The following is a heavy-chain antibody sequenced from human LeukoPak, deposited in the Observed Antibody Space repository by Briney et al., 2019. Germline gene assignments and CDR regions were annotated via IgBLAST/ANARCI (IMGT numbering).Heavy chain of an antibody. Sequence: GGSLRLSCAASILTFNADVMGWVRQAPGKGLECISAISGSGGRTYYADSVKERFAFSRDNSRNTLYLQMNSLRLEDTAIYYCARVSGRIQIWPQPFGDGMDVWGQGTTVTVSS. D-gene: IGHD5-18*01. V-gene: IGHV3-23*01. J-gene: IGHJ6*02. CDR2: ISGSGGRT. CDR1: ILTFNADV. CDR3: ARVSGRIQIWPQPFGDGMDV.